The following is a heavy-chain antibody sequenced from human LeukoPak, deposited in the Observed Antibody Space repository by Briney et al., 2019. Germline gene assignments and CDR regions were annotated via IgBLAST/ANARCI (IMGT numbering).Heavy chain of an antibody. CDR2: IPSSSTYI. D-gene: IGHD1-26*01. Sequence: GGSMRLACPAYGFTFSTINMNWVRQVQGKGLEWVSSIPSSSTYIYYADSVKGRFTISRDNAKNSLYLKMNSLRAEDTAVYYCARDPYSGGYGDYYYYYMDLWGQGTTVTISS. CDR1: GFTFSTIN. J-gene: IGHJ6*03. V-gene: IGHV3-21*01. CDR3: ARDPYSGGYGDYYYYYMDL.